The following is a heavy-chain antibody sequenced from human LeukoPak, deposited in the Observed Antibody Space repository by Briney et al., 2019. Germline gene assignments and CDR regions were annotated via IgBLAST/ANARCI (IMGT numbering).Heavy chain of an antibody. J-gene: IGHJ4*02. CDR1: GGSINSGGYY. CDR3: ARGGRSSGWYYFDY. Sequence: PSETLSLTCTVSGGSINSGGYYWSWIRQSAGKGLEWIGRISASGKTNYNPSLEDRVTISVDTSKNQFSLKLSSVTAADTAVYYCARGGRSSGWYYFDYWGQGTLVTVSS. CDR2: ISASGKT. V-gene: IGHV4-61*02. D-gene: IGHD6-19*01.